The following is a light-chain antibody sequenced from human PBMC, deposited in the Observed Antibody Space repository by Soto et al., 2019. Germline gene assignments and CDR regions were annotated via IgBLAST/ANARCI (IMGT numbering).Light chain of an antibody. Sequence: DIQMTQSPSSVSASVGDRVTITCRASQSISSHLNWYQQRAGKAPDLLIYAASSLQSGVLSRFSGSGSGTDFNLSISSLPHEDFATYYFQQGYTRPVTLGQGTRVEIK. J-gene: IGKJ2*01. V-gene: IGKV1-39*01. CDR3: QQGYTRPVT. CDR1: QSISSH. CDR2: AAS.